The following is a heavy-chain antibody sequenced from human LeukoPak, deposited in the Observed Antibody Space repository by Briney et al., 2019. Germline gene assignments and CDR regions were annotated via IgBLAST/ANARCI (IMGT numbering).Heavy chain of an antibody. J-gene: IGHJ6*02. CDR2: IYYSGST. D-gene: IGHD3-10*01. CDR3: ARLSDMVRGVIQYNYYYYYGMDV. Sequence: SETLSLTCTVSGGSISSYYWSWIRQPPGKGLEWIGYIYYSGSTNYNPSLKSRVTISVDTSKNQFSLKLSSVTAADTAVYYCARLSDMVRGVIQYNYYYYYGMDVWGQGTTVTVSS. CDR1: GGSISSYY. V-gene: IGHV4-59*01.